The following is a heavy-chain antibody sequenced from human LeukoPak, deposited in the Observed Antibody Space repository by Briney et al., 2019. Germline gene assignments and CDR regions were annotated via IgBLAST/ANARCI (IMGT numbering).Heavy chain of an antibody. D-gene: IGHD4-23*01. J-gene: IGHJ4*02. CDR3: ARVTAVVTQPVDY. V-gene: IGHV4-31*03. CDR1: GGSVSSGTYY. CDR2: IYYSGST. Sequence: SETLSLTCTVSGGSVSSGTYYWSWIRQHPGKGLEWIGFIYYSGSTFYNPSLKSRVTISVDTSKNQFSLKLSSVTAADTAVYYCARVTAVVTQPVDYWGQGTLVTVSS.